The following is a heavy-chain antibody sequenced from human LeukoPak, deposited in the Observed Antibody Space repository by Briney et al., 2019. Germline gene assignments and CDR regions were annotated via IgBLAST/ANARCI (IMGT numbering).Heavy chain of an antibody. CDR2: IYYSGSA. J-gene: IGHJ5*02. Sequence: SQTLSLTCTVSGGSINNYYWSWIRQPPGKGLEWIGYIYYSGSAKYNPSLKSRVTISVDTSKNQFPLKLTSVTAADTAVYYCARGFGDWGLSWFDPWGQGTLVTVSS. V-gene: IGHV4-59*01. CDR1: GGSINNYY. D-gene: IGHD3-10*01. CDR3: ARGFGDWGLSWFDP.